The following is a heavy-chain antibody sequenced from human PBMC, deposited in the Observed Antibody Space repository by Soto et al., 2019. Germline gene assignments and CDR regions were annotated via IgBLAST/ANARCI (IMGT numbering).Heavy chain of an antibody. D-gene: IGHD3-3*01. Sequence: ASVKVSCKASGYTFTSYDINWVRQATGQGLEWMGWMNPNSGNTGYAQKFQGRVTMTRNTSISTAYMELSSLRSEDTAVYYCARGGRITIFGSEPDRRGVYWGQGTLVTVSS. V-gene: IGHV1-8*01. J-gene: IGHJ4*02. CDR3: ARGGRITIFGSEPDRRGVY. CDR2: MNPNSGNT. CDR1: GYTFTSYD.